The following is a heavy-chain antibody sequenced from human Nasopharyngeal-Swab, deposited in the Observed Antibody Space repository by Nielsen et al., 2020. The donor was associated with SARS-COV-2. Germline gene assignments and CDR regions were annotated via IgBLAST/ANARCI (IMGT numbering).Heavy chain of an antibody. V-gene: IGHV3-74*01. CDR3: ARDLGGFGGY. CDR1: GFSFSTFW. CDR2: INTDGRRT. D-gene: IGHD4-23*01. Sequence: GESLKISCPASGFSFSTFWMHWVRQVPGEGLVWVTRINTDGRRTNYAESVKGRFTISTDNVKNMLYLQMNKLRPEDTAVYYCARDLGGFGGYWGQGTLATVSS. J-gene: IGHJ4*02.